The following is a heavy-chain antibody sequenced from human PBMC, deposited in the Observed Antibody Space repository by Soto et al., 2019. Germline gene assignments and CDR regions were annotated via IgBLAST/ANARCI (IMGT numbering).Heavy chain of an antibody. J-gene: IGHJ5*02. V-gene: IGHV1-8*01. CDR2: MNPNSGYA. D-gene: IGHD2-15*01. CDR3: ARGEAANP. Sequence: ASVKVSCKASGYTFTNYDINWVRQATGQGLEWMGWMNPNSGYAAYAQKFQGRVTMTRSTSTSTAYMELSSLRSDDTAVYYCARGEAANPWGQGTLVTVYS. CDR1: GYTFTNYD.